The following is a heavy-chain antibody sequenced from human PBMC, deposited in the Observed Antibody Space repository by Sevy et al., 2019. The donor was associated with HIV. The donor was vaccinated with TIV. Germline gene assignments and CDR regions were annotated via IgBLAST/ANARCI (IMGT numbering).Heavy chain of an antibody. J-gene: IGHJ4*02. CDR2: IYYSGST. D-gene: IGHD6-13*01. CDR1: GGSISSSSYY. V-gene: IGHV4-39*01. Sequence: SETLSLTCTVSGGSISSSSYYWGWIRQPPGKGLEWIGSIYYSGSTYYNPSLKSRVTISVDTSKNQFSLKLSSVTAADTAVYYCASGLGYSSSHSDYWGQGTPVTVSS. CDR3: ASGLGYSSSHSDY.